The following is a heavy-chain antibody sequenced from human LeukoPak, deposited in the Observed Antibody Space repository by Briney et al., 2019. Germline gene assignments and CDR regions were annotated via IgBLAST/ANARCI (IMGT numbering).Heavy chain of an antibody. Sequence: SLSLTCAASGFTFDDYAMHWVRQAPGKGLEWVSGISWNSSSKGYADSVKGRFTISRDNAKNSLYLQMNSLRAEDTALYYCSKEYSGYDSRFDSWGQGTLVTVSS. CDR2: ISWNSSSK. D-gene: IGHD5-12*01. J-gene: IGHJ4*02. CDR3: SKEYSGYDSRFDS. CDR1: GFTFDDYA. V-gene: IGHV3-9*01.